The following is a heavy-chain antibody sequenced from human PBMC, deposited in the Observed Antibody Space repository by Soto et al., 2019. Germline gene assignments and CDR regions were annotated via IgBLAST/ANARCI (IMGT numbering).Heavy chain of an antibody. V-gene: IGHV3-48*01. CDR2: ISSSSSTI. D-gene: IGHD4-17*01. CDR3: ERGVEMITVTVRNFDL. CDR1: GFTFSSYS. Sequence: GGSLRLSCAASGFTFSSYSMNWVRQAPGKGLEWVSYISSSSSTIYYADSVKGRFTISRDNAKNSLYLQMNSLRAEDTAVYYWERGVEMITVTVRNFDLWGRGTLVTVP. J-gene: IGHJ2*01.